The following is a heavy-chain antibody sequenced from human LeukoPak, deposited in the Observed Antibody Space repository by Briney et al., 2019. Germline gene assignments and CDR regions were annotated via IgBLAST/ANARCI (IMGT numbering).Heavy chain of an antibody. J-gene: IGHJ5*01. CDR3: ARVLGVNDKYFDS. CDR1: GDGFSLYY. V-gene: IGHV4-4*07. CDR2: VHPSGGA. Sequence: SETLSLTCNVSGDGFSLYYWSWIRQPAGKGLEWIGRVHPSGGANYYSLRRRVTLSVDSSKNQVFLRLTSVTVADTAVYYCARVLGVNDKYFDSWGQGTPVTVSS. D-gene: IGHD1-1*01.